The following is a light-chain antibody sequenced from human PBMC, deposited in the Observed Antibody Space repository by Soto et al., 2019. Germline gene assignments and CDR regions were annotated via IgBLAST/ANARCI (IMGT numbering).Light chain of an antibody. CDR3: QQSYTTPLT. Sequence: DIQMTQSASALSASVGDRVTITCRARQTINTYLNWYQQTPGTAPKLLIYDASSLQSGVPSRFRGSGSGTDFTLTITSLQPEDFATYYCQQSYTTPLTFGGGTKVDIK. V-gene: IGKV1-39*01. J-gene: IGKJ4*01. CDR2: DAS. CDR1: QTINTY.